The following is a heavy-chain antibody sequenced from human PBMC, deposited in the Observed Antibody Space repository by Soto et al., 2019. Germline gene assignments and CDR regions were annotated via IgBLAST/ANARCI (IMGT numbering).Heavy chain of an antibody. V-gene: IGHV3-53*01. CDR2: IYSGGST. CDR3: AREIAAAGTLYGMDV. D-gene: IGHD6-13*01. Sequence: PGGSLRLSCAASGFTVSSNYMSWVRQAPGKGLEWVSVIYSGGSTYYADSVKGRFTISRDNSKNTLYLQMNSLRAEDTAVYYCAREIAAAGTLYGMDVWGQGTTVTVSS. CDR1: GFTVSSNY. J-gene: IGHJ6*02.